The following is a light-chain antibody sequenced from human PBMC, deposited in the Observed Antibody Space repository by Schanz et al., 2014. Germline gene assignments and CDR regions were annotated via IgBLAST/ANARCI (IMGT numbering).Light chain of an antibody. V-gene: IGLV1-47*02. Sequence: QSVLTQPPSASATPGQRVTISCSGSTSNIGSNYVYWYQQLPGTAPKLLIYSNNERPSGVPDRFSGSKSGTSASLAITGLQAEDEADYYCQSYDSSLSGPVFGGGTKLTVL. CDR2: SNN. J-gene: IGLJ2*01. CDR3: QSYDSSLSGPV. CDR1: TSNIGSNY.